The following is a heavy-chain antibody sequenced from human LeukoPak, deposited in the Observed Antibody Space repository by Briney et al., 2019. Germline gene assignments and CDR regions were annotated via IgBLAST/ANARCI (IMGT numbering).Heavy chain of an antibody. V-gene: IGHV4-34*01. CDR2: INHSGST. CDR1: GGSFSGYY. D-gene: IGHD2-15*01. Sequence: SETLSLTCAVYGGSFSGYYWSWIRQPPGKGLEWIGEINHSGSTNYNPSLKSRVTISVDTSKNQFSLKLSSVTAADTAVYYCARGRIRYCSGGSRYAGVHWYFDLWGRGTLVTVSS. CDR3: ARGRIRYCSGGSRYAGVHWYFDL. J-gene: IGHJ2*01.